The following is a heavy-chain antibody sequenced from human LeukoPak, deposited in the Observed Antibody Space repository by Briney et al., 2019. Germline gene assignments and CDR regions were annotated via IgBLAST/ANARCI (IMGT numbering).Heavy chain of an antibody. Sequence: GGSLRLSCAASGFTFSSYGMSWVRQAPGKGLEWVSAISGSGGSTYYADSVKGRFTISRDNSKNTLYLQMNSLRAEDTAVYYCAKDLNRIAAAGTGYFDYWGQGTLVTVSS. CDR2: ISGSGGST. V-gene: IGHV3-23*01. CDR1: GFTFSSYG. CDR3: AKDLNRIAAAGTGYFDY. D-gene: IGHD6-13*01. J-gene: IGHJ4*02.